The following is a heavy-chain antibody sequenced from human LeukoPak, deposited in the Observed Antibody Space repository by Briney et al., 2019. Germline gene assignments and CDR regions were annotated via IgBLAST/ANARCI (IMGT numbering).Heavy chain of an antibody. CDR1: GFTFGDYA. CDR3: TRDSGSYGGVNGFDI. J-gene: IGHJ3*02. CDR2: IRSKTYGGTT. Sequence: GGSLRLSCTASGFTFGDYAMSWVRQDPGQGLEWVSFIRSKTYGGTTEYAASVKGRFTISRDDSKSIAYLQMNSLTTDDTALYYCTRDSGSYGGVNGFDIWGQGTMVTVSS. V-gene: IGHV3-49*04. D-gene: IGHD1-26*01.